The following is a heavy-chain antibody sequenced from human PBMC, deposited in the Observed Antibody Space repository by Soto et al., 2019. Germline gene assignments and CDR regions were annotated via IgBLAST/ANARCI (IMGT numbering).Heavy chain of an antibody. D-gene: IGHD1-1*01. Sequence: QVQLVQSGAEVKKPGSSVKVSCKASGGSFRREAINWVRQAPGQGPEWMGGIIPLFGTAYYEQKFQGRVKPPAGVSTTTAYIELSIRRSEDPAVHYCPRGHESGGNSDGFEVWGQGTRVIVSS. J-gene: IGHJ3*01. CDR1: GGSFRREA. V-gene: IGHV1-69*12. CDR3: PRGHESGGNSDGFEV. CDR2: IIPLFGTA.